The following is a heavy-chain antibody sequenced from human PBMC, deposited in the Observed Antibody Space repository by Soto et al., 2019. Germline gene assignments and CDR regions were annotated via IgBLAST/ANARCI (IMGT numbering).Heavy chain of an antibody. D-gene: IGHD6-13*01. CDR1: GGSISSDGYH. CDR3: ARDDAYSSSS. CDR2: IYYTGSA. V-gene: IGHV4-30-4*01. Sequence: SETLSLTCTVSGGSISSDGYHWSWIRQPPGKGLQWIGYIYYTGSAYYSPSLKSRVAISVDTSKNQFSLNLSSVTAADTAVYYCARDDAYSSSSWGQGTLVTVSS. J-gene: IGHJ4*02.